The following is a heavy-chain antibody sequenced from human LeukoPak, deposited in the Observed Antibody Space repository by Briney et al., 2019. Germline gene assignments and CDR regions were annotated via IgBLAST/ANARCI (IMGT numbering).Heavy chain of an antibody. CDR3: VRHLSTGQTDY. D-gene: IGHD2-8*02. J-gene: IGHJ4*02. CDR2: IYESGST. Sequence: SETLSLTCSVSGYSISSGKYWAWIRQTPGKGLEWIGSIYESGSTYYTPSLKSRVTMSVDTSKNQFSLRLSSVTAADTAVYYCVRHLSTGQTDYWGQGTLVTVSS. CDR1: GYSISSGKY. V-gene: IGHV4-38-2*02.